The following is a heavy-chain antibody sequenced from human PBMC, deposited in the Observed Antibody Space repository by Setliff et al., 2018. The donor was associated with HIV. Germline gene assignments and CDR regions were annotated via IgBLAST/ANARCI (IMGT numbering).Heavy chain of an antibody. D-gene: IGHD4-4*01. Sequence: LSLTCTVSGGSISGFHWSWIRQSPGKGLEWIGYIYTGGSTNYNPSLKSRVTISVDTSKSQFSLKLNSVTAADTAVYYCACHAVTTSDWYFDLWGRGTLVTVSS. CDR2: IYTGGST. V-gene: IGHV4-4*08. CDR3: ACHAVTTSDWYFDL. CDR1: GGSISGFH. J-gene: IGHJ2*01.